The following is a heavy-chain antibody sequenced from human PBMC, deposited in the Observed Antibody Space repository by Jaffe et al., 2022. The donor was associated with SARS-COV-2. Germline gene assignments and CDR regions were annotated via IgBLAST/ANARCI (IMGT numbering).Heavy chain of an antibody. CDR3: TTVAVAVAGTALHFYYYYYMDV. J-gene: IGHJ6*03. CDR2: IKSKTDGGTT. Sequence: EVQLVESGGGLVKPGGSLRLSCAASGFTFSNAWMSWVRQAPGKGLEWVGRIKSKTDGGTTDYAAPVKGRFTISRDDSKNTLYLQMNSLKTEDTAVYYCTTVAVAVAGTALHFYYYYYMDVWGKGTTVTVSS. CDR1: GFTFSNAW. V-gene: IGHV3-15*01. D-gene: IGHD6-19*01.